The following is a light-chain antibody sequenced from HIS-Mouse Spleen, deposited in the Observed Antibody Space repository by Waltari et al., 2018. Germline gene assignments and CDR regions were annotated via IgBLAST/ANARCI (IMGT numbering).Light chain of an antibody. CDR1: QSISSW. J-gene: IGKJ2*01. CDR2: KAS. V-gene: IGKV1-5*03. Sequence: DIQMTQSPSTLSASVGDRVTITCRASQSISSWLAWYQQKPGKAPKLLLYKASSLESGVPSRFSGSGSGTEFTLTISSLQPDDFATYYCQQSYSTPMYTFGQGTKLEIK. CDR3: QQSYSTPMYT.